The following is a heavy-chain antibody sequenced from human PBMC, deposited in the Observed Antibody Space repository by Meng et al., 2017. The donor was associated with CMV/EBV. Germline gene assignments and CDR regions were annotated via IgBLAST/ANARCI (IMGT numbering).Heavy chain of an antibody. D-gene: IGHD6-13*01. V-gene: IGHV1-8*03. Sequence: ASVKVSCKASGYTLTSYDINWVRQATGQGLEWMGWMNPNSGNKGYAQKFQGRVIITRNTSIRTAYMELSSLRSEDTAVYYCARALGARRTGIPAAGFDYWGQGTLVTVSS. CDR2: MNPNSGNK. CDR1: GYTLTSYD. CDR3: ARALGARRTGIPAAGFDY. J-gene: IGHJ4*02.